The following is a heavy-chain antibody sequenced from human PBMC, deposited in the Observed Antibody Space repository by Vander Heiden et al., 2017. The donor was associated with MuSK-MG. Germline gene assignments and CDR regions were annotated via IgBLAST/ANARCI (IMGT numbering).Heavy chain of an antibody. D-gene: IGHD3-3*01. Sequence: QVQLVQSGAEVKKPGASVKVSCKASGYTFTSYGISWVRQAPGQGLEWMGWINAYNGNTNYAQKLQGRVTMTTDTSTSTAYMELRSLRSDDTAVYYCARDYYDFWSGVSGADSGLFDYWGQGTLVTVSS. CDR3: ARDYYDFWSGVSGADSGLFDY. J-gene: IGHJ4*02. V-gene: IGHV1-18*01. CDR1: GYTFTSYG. CDR2: INAYNGNT.